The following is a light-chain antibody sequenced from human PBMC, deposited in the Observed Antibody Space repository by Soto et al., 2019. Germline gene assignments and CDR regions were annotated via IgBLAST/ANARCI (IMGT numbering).Light chain of an antibody. V-gene: IGLV2-23*01. CDR3: CSYAGSVYV. CDR1: SXGVGSYNL. J-gene: IGLJ1*01. Sequence: QSALTQPASVSGSPGQSITISCTGTSXGVGSYNLVSWYQQHPGKAPKLMIYEGSKRPSGVSNRFSGSKSGNTASLTISGLQAEDEADYYCCSYAGSVYVLGTGTKVTVL. CDR2: EGS.